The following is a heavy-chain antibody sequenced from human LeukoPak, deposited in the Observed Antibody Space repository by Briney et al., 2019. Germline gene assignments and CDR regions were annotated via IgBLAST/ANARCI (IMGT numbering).Heavy chain of an antibody. V-gene: IGHV1-2*02. CDR1: GYTFTGYY. CDR2: INPNSGGT. Sequence: GASVKVSCKASGYTFTGYYMHWVRQAPGQGLEWMGWINPNSGGTNYAQKLQGRVTMTTDTSTSTAYMELRSLRSDDTAVYYCAMGYGGSNYYYYYMDVWGKGTTVTVSS. D-gene: IGHD4-23*01. CDR3: AMGYGGSNYYYYYMDV. J-gene: IGHJ6*03.